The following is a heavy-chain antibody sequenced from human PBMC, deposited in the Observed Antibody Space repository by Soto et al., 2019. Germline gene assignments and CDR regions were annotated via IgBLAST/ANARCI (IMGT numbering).Heavy chain of an antibody. V-gene: IGHV3-9*01. D-gene: IGHD3-3*01. CDR3: AKGTTRYYDFWSGYQQYYYYYYGMDV. Sequence: LRLSCAASGFTFDDYAMHWVRQAPGKGLEWVSGISWNSGSIGYADSVKGRFTISRDNAKNSLYLQMNSLRAEDTALYYCAKGTTRYYDFWSGYQQYYYYYYGMDVWGQGTTVTVSS. J-gene: IGHJ6*02. CDR1: GFTFDDYA. CDR2: ISWNSGSI.